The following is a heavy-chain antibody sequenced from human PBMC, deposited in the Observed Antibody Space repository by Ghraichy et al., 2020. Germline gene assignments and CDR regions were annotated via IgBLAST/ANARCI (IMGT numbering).Heavy chain of an antibody. CDR2: IYWDDDK. CDR3: AHFRGYDFWSTYYCFDY. Sequence: SGPTLVKPTQTLTLTCTFSGFSLSTSGVGVGWIRQPPGKALEWLALIYWDDDKRYSPSLKNRLTITKDTSKNRVVLTMTDMDPVDTATYYCAHFRGYDFWSTYYCFDYWGQGTLVTVSS. J-gene: IGHJ4*02. CDR1: GFSLSTSGVG. V-gene: IGHV2-5*02. D-gene: IGHD3-3*01.